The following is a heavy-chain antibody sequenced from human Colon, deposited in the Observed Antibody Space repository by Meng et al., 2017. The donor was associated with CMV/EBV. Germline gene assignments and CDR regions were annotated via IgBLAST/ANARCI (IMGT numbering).Heavy chain of an antibody. J-gene: IGHJ4*02. CDR2: INPQTGGT. CDR1: GYSFTDYY. CDR3: ARVPWAPELGYCDTPGFQYLPP. V-gene: IGHV1-2*02. D-gene: IGHD2-15*01. Sequence: ASVMVSCKTSGYSFTDYYLHWVRQAPGQGLEWMGWINPQTGGTNFAQKFQDRVTLTRDTSISTAYMELSSLRSDDTAVYYCARVPWAPELGYCDTPGFQYLPPWGQGTLVTVSS.